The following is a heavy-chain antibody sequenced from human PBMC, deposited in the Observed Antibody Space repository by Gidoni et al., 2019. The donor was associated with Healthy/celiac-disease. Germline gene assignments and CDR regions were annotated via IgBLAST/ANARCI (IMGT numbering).Heavy chain of an antibody. CDR2: ISYDGSNK. CDR3: AKDGAVAGTADY. Sequence: GLEWVAVISYDGSNKYYADSVKGRFTISRDNSKNTLYLQMNSLRAEDTAVYYCAKDGAVAGTADYWGQGTLVTVSS. V-gene: IGHV3-30*18. J-gene: IGHJ4*02. D-gene: IGHD6-19*01.